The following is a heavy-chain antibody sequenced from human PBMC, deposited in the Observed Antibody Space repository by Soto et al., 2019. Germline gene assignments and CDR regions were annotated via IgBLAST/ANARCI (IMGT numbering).Heavy chain of an antibody. CDR3: ARVLLVVFRGVGDSYGPLGY. CDR2: ISAYNGNT. J-gene: IGHJ4*02. Sequence: QVQLVQSGAEVKKPGASVKVSCKASGYTFTSYGISWVRQAPGQGLEWMGWISAYNGNTNYAQKLQGRVTMTTDTSXXTXYXXLRSLRSDDTAGYYCARVLLVVFRGVGDSYGPLGYWGQGTLVTVSS. D-gene: IGHD5-18*01. V-gene: IGHV1-18*01. CDR1: GYTFTSYG.